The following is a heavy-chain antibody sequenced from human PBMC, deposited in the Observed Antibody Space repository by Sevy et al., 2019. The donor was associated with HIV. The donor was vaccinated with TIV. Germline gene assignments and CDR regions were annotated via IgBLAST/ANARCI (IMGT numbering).Heavy chain of an antibody. CDR3: AREASYYYDSSGYYHRSFDAFDI. V-gene: IGHV3-21*01. Sequence: GGSLRLSCAASGFTFSSYSMNWVRQAPGKGLEWVSSISSSSSYIYYADSVKGRFTISRDNAKNSLYLQMNGLRAEDTAVYYCAREASYYYDSSGYYHRSFDAFDIWGQGTMVTVSS. J-gene: IGHJ3*02. CDR2: ISSSSSYI. CDR1: GFTFSSYS. D-gene: IGHD3-22*01.